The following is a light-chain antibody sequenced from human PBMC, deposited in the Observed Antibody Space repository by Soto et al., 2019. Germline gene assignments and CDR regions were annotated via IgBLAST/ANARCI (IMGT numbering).Light chain of an antibody. CDR1: QSVRSH. V-gene: IGKV3-15*01. Sequence: EIVMTQSPATLSVSPGERATLSCRASQSVRSHLAWYQQKPGQAPRLLIYYASTRATGIPARFSGSGSETEFTLTISSLQSEDSAVYYCQQYDHWPLAFGPGTKVDI. J-gene: IGKJ3*01. CDR3: QQYDHWPLA. CDR2: YAS.